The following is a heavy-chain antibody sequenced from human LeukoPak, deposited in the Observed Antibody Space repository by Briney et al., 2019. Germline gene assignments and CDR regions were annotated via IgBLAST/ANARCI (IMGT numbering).Heavy chain of an antibody. CDR2: IYYSGST. CDR3: ARASLYCGGDCYSHFDY. D-gene: IGHD2-21*02. Sequence: SETLSLTCTVSGGSISSGDYYWSWIRQPPGKGLEWIGYIYYSGSTNCNPSLKSRVTISVDTSKNQFSLKLSSVTAADTAVYYCARASLYCGGDCYSHFDYWGQGTLVTVSS. CDR1: GGSISSGDYY. V-gene: IGHV4-61*08. J-gene: IGHJ4*02.